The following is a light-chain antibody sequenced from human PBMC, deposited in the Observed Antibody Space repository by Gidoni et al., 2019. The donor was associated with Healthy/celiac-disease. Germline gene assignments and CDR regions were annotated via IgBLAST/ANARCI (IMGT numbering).Light chain of an antibody. J-gene: IGLJ3*02. V-gene: IGLV2-14*01. CDR3: SSYTSSSLWV. CDR1: SSDVGGYNY. CDR2: EVS. Sequence: QSALTQPASVSGSPGPSIPISCPGTSSDVGGYNYVSWYQQPPGKAPKLMMYEVSNRPSGVSNRFSGSKSGNTASLTISGLQAEDEADYYCSSYTSSSLWVFGGGTKLTVL.